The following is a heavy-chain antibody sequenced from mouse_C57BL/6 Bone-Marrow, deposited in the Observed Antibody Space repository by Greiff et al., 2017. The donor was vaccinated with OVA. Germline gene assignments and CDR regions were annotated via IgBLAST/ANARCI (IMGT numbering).Heavy chain of an antibody. CDR1: GYTFTSYW. J-gene: IGHJ2*01. CDR3: ARGDYPNY. D-gene: IGHD2-4*01. CDR2: IDPSDSYT. Sequence: QVQLKESGAELVMPGASVKLSCKASGYTFTSYWMHWVKQRPGQGLEWIGAIDPSDSYTNYNQQFKGKSTLTVDKSSSTADMQLSSLTSEDSAVYYCARGDYPNYWGQGTTLTVSS. V-gene: IGHV1-69*01.